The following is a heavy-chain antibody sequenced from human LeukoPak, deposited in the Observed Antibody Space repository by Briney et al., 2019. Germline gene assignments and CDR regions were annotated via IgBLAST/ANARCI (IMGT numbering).Heavy chain of an antibody. CDR1: GFNFSHYG. V-gene: IGHV3-30*18. Sequence: GGSLRLSCEISGFNFSHYGMHWVRQAPGKGLEWVADISHDASNIYYADSVKGRFTVSRDNAKNTLFLQLNSLRGDDTAVYYCAKDLNSFIVVVTIYGMDVWGQGTTVIVSS. D-gene: IGHD2-15*01. CDR2: ISHDASNI. J-gene: IGHJ6*02. CDR3: AKDLNSFIVVVTIYGMDV.